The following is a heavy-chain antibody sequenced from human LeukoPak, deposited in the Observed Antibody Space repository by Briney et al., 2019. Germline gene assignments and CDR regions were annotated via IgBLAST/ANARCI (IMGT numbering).Heavy chain of an antibody. V-gene: IGHV4-39*07. D-gene: IGHD2-2*01. Sequence: SETLSLTCTVSGGSISSSSYYWGWIRQPPGKGLEWIGTIYYSGSTYYNPSLKSRVTISIDTSKNQFSLKLSSVTAADTAVYYCAREGYCSSTSCYAGAIDYWGQGTLVTVSS. CDR1: GGSISSSSYY. CDR3: AREGYCSSTSCYAGAIDY. CDR2: IYYSGST. J-gene: IGHJ4*02.